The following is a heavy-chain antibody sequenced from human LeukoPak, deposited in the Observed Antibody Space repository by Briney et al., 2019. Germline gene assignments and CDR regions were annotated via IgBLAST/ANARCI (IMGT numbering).Heavy chain of an antibody. D-gene: IGHD3-3*01. CDR1: DGSFSASY. V-gene: IGHV4-34*01. CDR3: ARVPRDDEYYDFWSGYYAAFDY. Sequence: SETLSLTCAVYDGSFSASYWSWIRQPPGKGLEWIGEINHSGSTNYNPSLKSRFTISVDTSKNQFSLKLFSVTAADTAVYYCARVPRDDEYYDFWSGYYAAFDYWGQGTLVTVSS. J-gene: IGHJ4*02. CDR2: INHSGST.